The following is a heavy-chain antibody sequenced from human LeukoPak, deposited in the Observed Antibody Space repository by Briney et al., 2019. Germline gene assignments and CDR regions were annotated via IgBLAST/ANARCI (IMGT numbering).Heavy chain of an antibody. CDR3: ATKYFDF. Sequence: SQTLSLTCAISGDSVSSNSATWDWIRQSPSGGHEWLGRTYYRSKWHNDYALSVKSRIIINPDTSKNQFSLQLNSVTPEDTAVYYCATKYFDFWGQGTMVTVSS. J-gene: IGHJ3*01. CDR2: TYYRSKWHN. CDR1: GDSVSSNSAT. V-gene: IGHV6-1*01.